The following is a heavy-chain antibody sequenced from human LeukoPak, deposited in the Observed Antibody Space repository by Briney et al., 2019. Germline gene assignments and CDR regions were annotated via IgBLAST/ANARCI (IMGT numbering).Heavy chain of an antibody. V-gene: IGHV4-59*01. Sequence: SETLSLTCTVSGGSISSYYWSWIRQPPGKGLEWIGYIYYSGSTNYNPSLKSRVTISVDTSKNQFSLKLSSVTAADTAVYYCAREVSCSSTSCDYYYYYMDVCGNGTTVTVSS. D-gene: IGHD2-2*01. J-gene: IGHJ6*03. CDR3: AREVSCSSTSCDYYYYYMDV. CDR2: IYYSGST. CDR1: GGSISSYY.